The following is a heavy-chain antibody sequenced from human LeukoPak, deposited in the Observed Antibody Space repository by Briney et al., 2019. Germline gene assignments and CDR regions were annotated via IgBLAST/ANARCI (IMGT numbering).Heavy chain of an antibody. CDR2: IYFSGNT. J-gene: IGHJ3*02. D-gene: IGHD1-7*01. CDR3: ARGGLELRSYDAFDI. V-gene: IGHV4-38-2*02. CDR1: GYSISSGYY. Sequence: SETLSLTCTVSGYSISSGYYWGWIRQPPGKGLEWIGNIYFSGNTYYNPSLKSRVTISVDTSKNQFSLKLISVTAADTAAYYCARGGLELRSYDAFDIWVQGTMLTVSS.